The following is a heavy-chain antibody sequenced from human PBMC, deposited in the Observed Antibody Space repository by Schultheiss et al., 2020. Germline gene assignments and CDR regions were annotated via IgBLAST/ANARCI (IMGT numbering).Heavy chain of an antibody. V-gene: IGHV3-7*01. J-gene: IGHJ4*02. CDR1: GFTFSSYG. CDR3: ARDLDRGLVDY. D-gene: IGHD5-12*01. CDR2: IKQDGSEQ. Sequence: GGSLRLSCAASGFTFSSYGMHWVRQAPGKGLEWVANIKQDGSEQYYVDSVKGRFTISRDNAKNTLYLHMNSLRAEDTAVYYCARDLDRGLVDYWGQGTLVTVSS.